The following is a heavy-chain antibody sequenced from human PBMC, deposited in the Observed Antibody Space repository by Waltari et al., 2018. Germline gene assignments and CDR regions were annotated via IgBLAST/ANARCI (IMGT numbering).Heavy chain of an antibody. CDR2: VEPEDGET. D-gene: IGHD3-22*01. Sequence: QVQLVQSGAEVKKPGASVKVSCKVSGYTLTELSMHWVRQAPGKGLEWLGGVEPEDGETIYEQKFQGRVTMTEDTSTATAYMELSSLRSEDTAVYYCATEDSGSLGFDYWGQGTLVTVSS. CDR1: GYTLTELS. CDR3: ATEDSGSLGFDY. J-gene: IGHJ4*02. V-gene: IGHV1-24*01.